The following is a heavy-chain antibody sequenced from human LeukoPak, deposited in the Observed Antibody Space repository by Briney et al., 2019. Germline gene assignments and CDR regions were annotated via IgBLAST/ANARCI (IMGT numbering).Heavy chain of an antibody. CDR2: FDPEDGET. V-gene: IGHV1-24*01. CDR3: ATLSGYDSPLDY. Sequence: ASVKVSCKVSGYTLTELSIHWVRQAPGKGLEWMGGFDPEDGETIYAQKFQGRVTMTEDTSTDTAYMELSSLRSEDTAVYYCATLSGYDSPLDYWGQGTLVTVSS. J-gene: IGHJ4*02. D-gene: IGHD5-12*01. CDR1: GYTLTELS.